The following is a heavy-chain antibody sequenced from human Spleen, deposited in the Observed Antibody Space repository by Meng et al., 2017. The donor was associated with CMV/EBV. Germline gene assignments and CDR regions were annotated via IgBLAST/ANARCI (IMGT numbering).Heavy chain of an antibody. CDR3: ARFENIVVVPAAKWMGWFDP. V-gene: IGHV1-2*02. Sequence: ASVKVSCKASGYTFTGYYIHWVRQAPGQGLEWMGWINPYNGGTNYAQNFQGRVTMTSDTSKNQFSLKLSSVTAADTAVYYCARFENIVVVPAAKWMGWFDPWGQGTLVTVSS. J-gene: IGHJ5*02. CDR2: INPYNGGT. D-gene: IGHD2-2*01. CDR1: GYTFTGYY.